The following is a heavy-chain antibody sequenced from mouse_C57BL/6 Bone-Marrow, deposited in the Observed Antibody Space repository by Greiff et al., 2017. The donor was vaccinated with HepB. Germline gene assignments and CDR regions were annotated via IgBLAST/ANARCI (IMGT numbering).Heavy chain of an antibody. CDR3: ARSPIYYDYGRAAY. V-gene: IGHV1-64*01. D-gene: IGHD2-4*01. Sequence: QVQLQQPGAELVKPGASVKLSCKASGYTFTSYWMHWVKQRPGQGLEWIGMIHPNSGSTNYNEKFKSKATLTVDKSSSTAYMQLSSLTSEDSAVYYCARSPIYYDYGRAAYWGQGTLVTVSA. CDR2: IHPNSGST. J-gene: IGHJ3*01. CDR1: GYTFTSYW.